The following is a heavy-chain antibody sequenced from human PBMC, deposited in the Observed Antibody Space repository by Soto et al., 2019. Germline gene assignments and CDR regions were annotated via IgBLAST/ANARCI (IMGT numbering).Heavy chain of an antibody. CDR3: ARWVVVGARRYFDY. Sequence: GASVKVYCKASGGTFSSYAISGVRQAPGQGLEWMGGIIPIFGTANYAQKFQGRVTITADESTSTAYMELSSLRSEDTAVYYCARWVVVGARRYFDYWGQGTLVTVSS. V-gene: IGHV1-69*13. CDR2: IIPIFGTA. D-gene: IGHD1-26*01. CDR1: GGTFSSYA. J-gene: IGHJ4*02.